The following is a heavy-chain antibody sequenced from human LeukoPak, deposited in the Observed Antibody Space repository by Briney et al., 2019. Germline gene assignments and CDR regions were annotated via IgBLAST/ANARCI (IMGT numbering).Heavy chain of an antibody. Sequence: SVKVSCKASGGTFSSYAISWVRQAPGQGLEWMGRIIPILGTANYAQKFQGRVTITTDESTSTAYMELSSLRSEDTAVYYCALTVSSSWYGYFQHWGQGTLVTVSS. CDR3: ALTVSSSWYGYFQH. J-gene: IGHJ1*01. D-gene: IGHD6-13*01. CDR2: IIPILGTA. V-gene: IGHV1-69*11. CDR1: GGTFSSYA.